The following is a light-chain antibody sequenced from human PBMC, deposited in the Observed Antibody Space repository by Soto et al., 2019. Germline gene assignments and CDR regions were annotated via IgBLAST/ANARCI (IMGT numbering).Light chain of an antibody. CDR3: CSYAHSDHV. V-gene: IGLV2-11*01. CDR2: DVS. Sequence: QSALTQPRSVSGSPGQSVTISCTGTSSDVGGYNYVSWYQQHPGKAPKLMIYDVSKRPSGVPDRFSGSKSGNTASLTISGLQADDEADYYCCSYAHSDHVFGTGTKVTVL. CDR1: SSDVGGYNY. J-gene: IGLJ1*01.